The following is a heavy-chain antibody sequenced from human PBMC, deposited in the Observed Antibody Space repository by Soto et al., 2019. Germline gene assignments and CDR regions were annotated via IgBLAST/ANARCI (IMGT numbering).Heavy chain of an antibody. Sequence: GASVKVSCKASGGTFSSYALSWVRQAPGQGLEWMGGIIPIFGTANSAQKFQGRVTITADESTSTAYMELSSLRSEDTAVYYCARDHDPYHILPLDWFDTWGQGPLVTVSS. CDR1: GGTFSSYA. D-gene: IGHD3-9*01. CDR3: ARDHDPYHILPLDWFDT. J-gene: IGHJ5*02. V-gene: IGHV1-69*13. CDR2: IIPIFGTA.